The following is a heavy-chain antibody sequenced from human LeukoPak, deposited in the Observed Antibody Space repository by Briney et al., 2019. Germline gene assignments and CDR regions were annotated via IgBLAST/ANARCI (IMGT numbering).Heavy chain of an antibody. V-gene: IGHV3-64*01. Sequence: GGSLRLSCAAAGFTFSSYAMHWVRQAPGKGLEYVSAISSNGGSTYYANSVKGRFTISRDNSKNTLYLQMGSLRAEDMAVYYCARGLDYYDSSGRDYWGQGTLVTVSS. CDR2: ISSNGGST. CDR3: ARGLDYYDSSGRDY. D-gene: IGHD3-22*01. J-gene: IGHJ4*02. CDR1: GFTFSSYA.